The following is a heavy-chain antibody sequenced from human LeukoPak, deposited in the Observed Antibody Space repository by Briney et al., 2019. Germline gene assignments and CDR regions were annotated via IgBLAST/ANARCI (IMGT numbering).Heavy chain of an antibody. J-gene: IGHJ4*02. CDR3: ARAAYSSSPDY. Sequence: GGSLRLSCAASGFTFTNYWMLWVRQAPGKGLVWVSRIERDGSGTRYADPVKGRFFMSRDNAKNTVDLQTNSLRAEDTGVYYCARAAYSSSPDYWGQGALVTVSS. CDR1: GFTFTNYW. V-gene: IGHV3-74*01. CDR2: IERDGSGT. D-gene: IGHD6-6*01.